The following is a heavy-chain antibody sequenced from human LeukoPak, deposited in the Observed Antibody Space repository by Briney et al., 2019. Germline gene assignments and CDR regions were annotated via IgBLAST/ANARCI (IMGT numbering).Heavy chain of an antibody. CDR1: GFTLSSYG. Sequence: PGGSLRLSCVVSGFTLSSYGMHWVRQAPGKGLEWVAVISYDGSNKYYADSVKGRFTISRDNSKNTLYLQMNSLRAEDTAVYYCAKEGVAARIDYWGQGTLVTVSS. D-gene: IGHD6-6*01. J-gene: IGHJ4*02. CDR2: ISYDGSNK. V-gene: IGHV3-30*18. CDR3: AKEGVAARIDY.